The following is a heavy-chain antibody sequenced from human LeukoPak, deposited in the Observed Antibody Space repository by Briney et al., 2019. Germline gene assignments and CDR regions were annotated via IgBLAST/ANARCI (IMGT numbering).Heavy chain of an antibody. Sequence: PSETLSLTCTVSGGSIRSYYWSWIRQPPGKGLEWLGYIYYSGSTNYNPSLKSRVTISVDTSKNQFSLKLSSVTAADTAVYYCARVVGYSSSYYFQGMDVWGQGTTVTVSS. J-gene: IGHJ6*02. CDR1: GGSIRSYY. CDR3: ARVVGYSSSYYFQGMDV. V-gene: IGHV4-59*01. CDR2: IYYSGST. D-gene: IGHD6-13*01.